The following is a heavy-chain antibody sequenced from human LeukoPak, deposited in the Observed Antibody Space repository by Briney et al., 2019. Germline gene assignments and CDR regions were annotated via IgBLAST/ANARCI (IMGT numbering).Heavy chain of an antibody. V-gene: IGHV4-59*01. CDR1: GGSISSYY. CDR2: IYSSGST. Sequence: SETLSLTCTVSGGSISSYYWSWIRQPPGKGLEWIGYIYSSGSTSYNPSLKNRVAMSVDASKNQFSLKLSSVTAADTAVYYCARRNDYGTFDIWGRGTMVTVSS. J-gene: IGHJ3*02. CDR3: ARRNDYGTFDI. D-gene: IGHD4-17*01.